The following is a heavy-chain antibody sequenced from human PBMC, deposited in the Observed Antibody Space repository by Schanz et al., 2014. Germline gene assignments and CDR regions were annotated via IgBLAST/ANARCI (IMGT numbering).Heavy chain of an antibody. D-gene: IGHD3-22*01. J-gene: IGHJ4*02. V-gene: IGHV3-23*04. Sequence: EVQLVESGGGLVQPGGSLRLSCAASGFTFNNYDMNWVRLVPGKGLECVSGISVGGGSAYYADSVKGRFTISRDNSKNTLYLQMSSLRAEDTAVYYCAKVWGSDYFYPFDYWGQGTLVTVSS. CDR1: GFTFNNYD. CDR3: AKVWGSDYFYPFDY. CDR2: ISVGGGSA.